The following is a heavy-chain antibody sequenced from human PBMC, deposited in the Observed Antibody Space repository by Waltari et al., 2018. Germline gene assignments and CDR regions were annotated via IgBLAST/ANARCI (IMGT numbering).Heavy chain of an antibody. CDR1: GGSFSGYY. CDR3: ARGKESRYQLLRSGFDI. J-gene: IGHJ3*02. CDR2: INHSGSI. V-gene: IGHV4-34*01. Sequence: QVQLQQWGAGLLKPSETLSLTCAVYGGSFSGYYWSWIRQPPGKGLEWIEEINHSGSINYNPSLKSRVTMSVDTSRNQFSLRLSSVTAADTAVYYCARGKESRYQLLRSGFDIWGQGTMVTVSS. D-gene: IGHD2-2*01.